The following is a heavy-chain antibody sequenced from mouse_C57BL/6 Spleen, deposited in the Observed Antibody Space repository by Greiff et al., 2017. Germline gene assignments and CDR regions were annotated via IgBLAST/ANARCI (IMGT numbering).Heavy chain of an antibody. J-gene: IGHJ3*01. V-gene: IGHV1-4*01. Sequence: VQLQQSGAELARPGASVKMSCKASGYTFTSYTMHWVKQRPGQGLEWIGYINPSSGYTKYNQKFKDKATLTADKSSSTAYMQLSSLTSEDSAVYYCASPLTGTRDWFAYWGQGTLVTVSA. D-gene: IGHD4-1*01. CDR2: INPSSGYT. CDR3: ASPLTGTRDWFAY. CDR1: GYTFTSYT.